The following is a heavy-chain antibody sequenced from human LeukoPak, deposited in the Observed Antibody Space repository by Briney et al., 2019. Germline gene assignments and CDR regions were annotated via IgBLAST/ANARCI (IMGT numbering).Heavy chain of an antibody. Sequence: PSETLSLTCAVYGGSFSGYYWSWIRQPPGKGLEWIGEINHSGSTNYNPSLKGRVTISVDTSKNQFSLKLSSVTAADTAVYYCARTQALGIAAASTNGGSPDYWGQGTLVTVSS. J-gene: IGHJ4*02. CDR3: ARTQALGIAAASTNGGSPDY. CDR1: GGSFSGYY. CDR2: INHSGST. V-gene: IGHV4-34*01. D-gene: IGHD6-13*01.